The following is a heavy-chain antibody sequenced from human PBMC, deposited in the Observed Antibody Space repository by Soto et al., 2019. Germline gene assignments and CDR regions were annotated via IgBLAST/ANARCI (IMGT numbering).Heavy chain of an antibody. CDR2: ISAYNGNT. CDR1: GYTFTSYG. J-gene: IGHJ6*02. V-gene: IGHV1-18*04. Sequence: GASVKVSCKASGYTFTSYGISWVRQAPGQGLEWMGWISAYNGNTNYAQKLQGRVTMTTDTSTSTAYMELRSLRSDDTAVYYRARYCSSTSCYTDYYYGMDVWGQGTTVTVSS. D-gene: IGHD2-2*02. CDR3: ARYCSSTSCYTDYYYGMDV.